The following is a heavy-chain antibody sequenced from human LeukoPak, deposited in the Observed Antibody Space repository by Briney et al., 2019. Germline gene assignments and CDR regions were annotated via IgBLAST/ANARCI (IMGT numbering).Heavy chain of an antibody. Sequence: PGGSLRLSCAASGFMFKNYSVNWVRQAPGKWPEWVSYIGSSSLIIYYADSVKGRFTISRDNARNSLYLQMNSLRAGDTAVYYCARGISAVVPRAFDLWGQGTMVTVSS. CDR1: GFMFKNYS. CDR3: ARGISAVVPRAFDL. J-gene: IGHJ3*01. V-gene: IGHV3-48*04. D-gene: IGHD2-15*01. CDR2: IGSSSLII.